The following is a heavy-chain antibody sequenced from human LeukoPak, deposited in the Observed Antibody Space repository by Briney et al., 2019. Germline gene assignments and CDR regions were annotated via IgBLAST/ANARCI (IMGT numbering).Heavy chain of an antibody. CDR3: ARVAGSIDY. J-gene: IGHJ4*02. V-gene: IGHV1-8*03. CDR1: GYTFTAYD. D-gene: IGHD6-19*01. CDR2: MNPNSGYA. Sequence: ASVKVSCKASGYTFTAYDINWVRQATGRGLEWMGWMNPNSGYAGYAQKFQGRVTITRDTSISTAYMELSSLRSEDTAVYYCARVAGSIDYWGQGTLVTVSS.